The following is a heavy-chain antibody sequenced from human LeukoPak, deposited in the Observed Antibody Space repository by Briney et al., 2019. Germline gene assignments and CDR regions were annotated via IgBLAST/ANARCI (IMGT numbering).Heavy chain of an antibody. J-gene: IGHJ4*02. CDR2: ISYDGSNK. D-gene: IGHD6-19*01. CDR1: GFTFSSYG. CDR3: AKIGPYSSGLTDY. V-gene: IGHV3-30*18. Sequence: GRSLRLSCAASGFTFSSYGMHWVRQAPGKGLEWVAVISYDGSNKYYADSVKGRFTISRDSSKNTLYLQMNSLRAEDTAVYYCAKIGPYSSGLTDYWGQGTLVTVSS.